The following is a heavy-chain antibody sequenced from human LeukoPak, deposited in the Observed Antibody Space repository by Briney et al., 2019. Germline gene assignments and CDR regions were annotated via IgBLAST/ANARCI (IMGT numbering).Heavy chain of an antibody. CDR2: ISNDETNK. Sequence: GGSLRLSCAASGFTFSRDGMHWVRQAPGKGLEWVAVISNDETNKYYADSVKGRFTISRDNSKNMVYLQMNSLRVEDTAVYYCAKEGQRGSYGVYDDYHWGQGTLVTVSS. CDR1: GFTFSRDG. J-gene: IGHJ5*02. D-gene: IGHD5/OR15-5a*01. CDR3: AKEGQRGSYGVYDDYH. V-gene: IGHV3-30*18.